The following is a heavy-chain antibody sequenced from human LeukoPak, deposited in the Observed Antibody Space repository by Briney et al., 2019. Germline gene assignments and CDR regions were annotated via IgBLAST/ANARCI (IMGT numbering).Heavy chain of an antibody. J-gene: IGHJ4*02. CDR2: ISYDGSNK. Sequence: PGGSLRLSCAASGFTFSSYGMHWVRQAPGKGLEWVAVISYDGSNKYYADSVKGRFTISRDNSKNTLYLQMNSLRAEDTAVYYCAKDGRDIVVEEYFDYWGQGTLVTVSS. CDR3: AKDGRDIVVEEYFDY. V-gene: IGHV3-30*18. CDR1: GFTFSSYG. D-gene: IGHD2-15*01.